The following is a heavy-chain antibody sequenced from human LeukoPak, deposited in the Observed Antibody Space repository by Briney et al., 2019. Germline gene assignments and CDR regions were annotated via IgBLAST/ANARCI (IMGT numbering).Heavy chain of an antibody. CDR3: ARHGYDISNGHNWFDP. Sequence: SETLSLTCTVSGGSIRRYYWSWIRQPPGKGLEWIGYIFYSGSTSYNPSLKSRVTISGDTSKNQFSLKLSSVTAADTAVYYCARHGYDISNGHNWFDPWGQGTLVTVSS. D-gene: IGHD3-9*01. V-gene: IGHV4-59*08. CDR2: IFYSGST. CDR1: GGSIRRYY. J-gene: IGHJ5*02.